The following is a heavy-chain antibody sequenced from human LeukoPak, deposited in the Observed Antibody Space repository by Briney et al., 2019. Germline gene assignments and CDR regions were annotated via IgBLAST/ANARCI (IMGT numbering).Heavy chain of an antibody. Sequence: SETLSLTCTVSGFSISSRTYYWGWIRQPPGGGLEWIGSIHYNGNTFYSPSLKSRLTMSVDTSKNQFSLDLRFVTAADTAVYYCARLNYESSRNGLDLWGQGTLVTVSS. CDR2: IHYNGNT. V-gene: IGHV4-39*01. D-gene: IGHD3-22*01. J-gene: IGHJ5*02. CDR1: GFSISSRTYY. CDR3: ARLNYESSRNGLDL.